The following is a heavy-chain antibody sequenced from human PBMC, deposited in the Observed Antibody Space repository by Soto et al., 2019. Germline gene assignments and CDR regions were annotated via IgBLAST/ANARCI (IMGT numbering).Heavy chain of an antibody. V-gene: IGHV4-59*01. D-gene: IGHD4-17*01. CDR1: GGSMNTYY. CDR3: ARASMTTIPMDV. J-gene: IGHJ6*02. CDR2: VYYTGTT. Sequence: TLSLTCNVSGGSMNTYYWTWIRKPPGKGLEWIGYVYYTGTTNYKPSLKTRVTISVDTSKNQFSLKLTSVTAADTAMYYCARASMTTIPMDVWGRGTMVTVSS.